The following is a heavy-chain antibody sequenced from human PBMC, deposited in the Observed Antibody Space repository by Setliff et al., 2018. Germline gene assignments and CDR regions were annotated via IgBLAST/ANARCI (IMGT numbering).Heavy chain of an antibody. J-gene: IGHJ3*02. CDR2: IYPGDSGT. D-gene: IGHD5-12*01. CDR1: GYSFTTYW. CDR3: ARNRVALYDAFDI. Sequence: GESLKISCKGSGYSFTTYWIAWVRQMPGKGLEWMGVIYPGDSGTRYSPSFQGQVTISADRSITTAYLQWSSLKASDTAIYYCARNRVALYDAFDIWGQGTMVTVSS. V-gene: IGHV5-51*01.